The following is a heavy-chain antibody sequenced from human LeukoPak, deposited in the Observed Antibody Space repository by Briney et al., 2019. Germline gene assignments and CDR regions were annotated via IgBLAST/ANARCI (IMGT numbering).Heavy chain of an antibody. CDR2: IYYSGST. Sequence: PSETLSLTCTVSGGSISSYYWSWIRQPPEKGLEWIGYIYYSGSTNYNPSLESRVTISVDTSKNQFSLKLGSVTAADTAVYYCARHRNYYYGMDVWGQGTTVTVSS. V-gene: IGHV4-59*08. CDR1: GGSISSYY. J-gene: IGHJ6*02. CDR3: ARHRNYYYGMDV.